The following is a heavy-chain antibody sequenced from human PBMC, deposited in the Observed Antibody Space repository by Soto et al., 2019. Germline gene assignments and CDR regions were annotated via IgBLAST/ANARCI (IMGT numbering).Heavy chain of an antibody. CDR1: GGSISSGDYY. Sequence: QVQLQESGPGLVKPSQTLSLTWTVSGGSISSGDYYWSWIRQPPGKGLEWIGYIYYSGSTYYNPSLKSRVTISVDTSKNQFSLKLSSVTAADTAVYYCARGATYYDILTGYYKAPDFDYWGQGTLVTVSS. D-gene: IGHD3-9*01. CDR2: IYYSGST. J-gene: IGHJ4*02. CDR3: ARGATYYDILTGYYKAPDFDY. V-gene: IGHV4-30-4*01.